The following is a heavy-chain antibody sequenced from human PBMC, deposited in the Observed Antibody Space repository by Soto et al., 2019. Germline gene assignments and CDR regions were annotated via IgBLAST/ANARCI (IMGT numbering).Heavy chain of an antibody. Sequence: QVQLQKWGAGRLKPSETLSLTCAVYVGSFGGYYWSWIRQPPGKGLEWIGEINHSGSTNYNPSLKSRVTISVDTSKNQFSLKLSSVTAADTAVYYCARGRRSLDAFDIWGQGTMVTVSS. V-gene: IGHV4-34*01. J-gene: IGHJ3*02. CDR1: VGSFGGYY. CDR2: INHSGST. CDR3: ARGRRSLDAFDI. D-gene: IGHD1-26*01.